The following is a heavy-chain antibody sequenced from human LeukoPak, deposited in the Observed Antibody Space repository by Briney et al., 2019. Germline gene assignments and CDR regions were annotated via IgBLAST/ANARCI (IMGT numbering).Heavy chain of an antibody. J-gene: IGHJ6*02. CDR2: IYYSGST. D-gene: IGHD6-6*01. Sequence: SETLSLTCTVSGGSTSSYYWSWIRPPPGKGLEWIGYIYYSGSTNYNPSLKSRVTISVDTSKNQFSLKLSSVTAADTAVYYCARKSSSPTHYYYGMDVWGQGTTVTVSS. V-gene: IGHV4-59*08. CDR3: ARKSSSPTHYYYGMDV. CDR1: GGSTSSYY.